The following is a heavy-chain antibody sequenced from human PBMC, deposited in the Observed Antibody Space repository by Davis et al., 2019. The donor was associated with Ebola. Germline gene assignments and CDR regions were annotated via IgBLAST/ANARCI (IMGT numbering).Heavy chain of an antibody. CDR2: VHGGNGNT. D-gene: IGHD3-16*01. Sequence: ASVKVSCKASGYIFTTYAMHWVRQAPGQRLEWMGWVHGGNGNTKYSQRFQGRVTMTRDTSISTAYMELSSLRSEDTAVYYCASGLWGSRGMDVWGKGTTVTVSS. CDR1: GYIFTTYA. CDR3: ASGLWGSRGMDV. J-gene: IGHJ6*04. V-gene: IGHV1-3*01.